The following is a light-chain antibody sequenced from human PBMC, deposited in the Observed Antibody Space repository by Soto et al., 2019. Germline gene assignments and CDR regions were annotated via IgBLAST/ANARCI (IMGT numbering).Light chain of an antibody. CDR1: QSVLSW. Sequence: DIQMTLSPSTLSASVGDRVTITCRASQSVLSWLAWYQQKPGKAPKLLIYKASSLESGVPARFSGSGSGTEFTLTISSLQPDDFATYYCQQYNSYSQTFGQGTKVAI. CDR2: KAS. V-gene: IGKV1-5*03. CDR3: QQYNSYSQT. J-gene: IGKJ1*01.